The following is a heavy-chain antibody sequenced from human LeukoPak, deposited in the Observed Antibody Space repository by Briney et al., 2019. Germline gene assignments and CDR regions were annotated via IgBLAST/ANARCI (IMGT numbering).Heavy chain of an antibody. CDR3: ARDYKPPSGSYVFPAYYYYYYMDV. J-gene: IGHJ6*03. D-gene: IGHD3-10*01. V-gene: IGHV1-2*02. CDR2: INPNSGGT. CDR1: GYTFTGYY. Sequence: GASVKVSCKASGYTFTGYYMHWVRQAPGQGLEWMGWINPNSGGTNYAQKFQGRVTMTRDTSISTAYMELSRLRSDDTAVYYCARDYKPPSGSYVFPAYYYYYYMDVWGKGTTVTISS.